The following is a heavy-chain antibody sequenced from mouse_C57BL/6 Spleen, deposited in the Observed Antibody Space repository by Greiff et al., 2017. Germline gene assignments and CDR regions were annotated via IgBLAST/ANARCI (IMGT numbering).Heavy chain of an antibody. CDR3: ARDRNSLYYCDY. Sequence: SGPGLVKPSQSLSLTCSVTGYSITSGYYWNWIRQFPGNKLEWMGYISYDGSNNYNPSLKNRISITRDTSKNQFFLKLNSVTTEDTATYYCARDRNSLYYCDYWGQGTTLTVSS. V-gene: IGHV3-6*01. CDR1: GYSITSGYY. CDR2: ISYDGSN. J-gene: IGHJ2*01.